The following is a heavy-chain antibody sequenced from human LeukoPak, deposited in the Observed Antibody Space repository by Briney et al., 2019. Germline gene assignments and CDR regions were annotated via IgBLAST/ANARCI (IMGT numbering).Heavy chain of an antibody. J-gene: IGHJ5*02. Sequence: EASVKVSCKASGYTFTGYYMHWVRQAPRQGLEWMGWINPNSGGTNYAQKFQGRVTVTRDTSISTAYMELSRLRSDDTAVYYCARELRRVFDWFDPWGQGTLVTVSS. V-gene: IGHV1-2*02. CDR1: GYTFTGYY. CDR3: ARELRRVFDWFDP. CDR2: INPNSGGT.